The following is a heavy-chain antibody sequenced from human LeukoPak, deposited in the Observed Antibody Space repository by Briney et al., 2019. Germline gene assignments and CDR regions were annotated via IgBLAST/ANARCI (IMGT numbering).Heavy chain of an antibody. CDR1: GYTFTSYY. V-gene: IGHV1-24*01. Sequence: ASVKVSCKASGYTFTSYYMHWVRQAPGQGLEWMGGFDPEDGETIYAQRFQGRVTMTEDTFTDTAYMELSSLRSEDTAVYYCATVVMTTVTTFDFLFDYWGQGTLVTVSS. J-gene: IGHJ4*02. D-gene: IGHD4-17*01. CDR3: ATVVMTTVTTFDFLFDY. CDR2: FDPEDGET.